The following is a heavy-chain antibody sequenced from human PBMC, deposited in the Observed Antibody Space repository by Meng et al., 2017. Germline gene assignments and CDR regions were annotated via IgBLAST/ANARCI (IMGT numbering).Heavy chain of an antibody. D-gene: IGHD6-25*01. CDR2: TSSRSKWYT. CDR3: AKGAYSGIDY. CDR1: GDSVTSSTAA. Sequence: QLQQLGHCQGPPSSTPSSLWALSGDSVTSSTAAWNWVRQAPSGVLEWMGRTSSRSKWYTDYAVSVKSRITINTATSKKQFSLQLNSVTPADTAVDYCAKGAYSGIDYWGQGTLVTVSS. J-gene: IGHJ4*02. V-gene: IGHV6-1*01.